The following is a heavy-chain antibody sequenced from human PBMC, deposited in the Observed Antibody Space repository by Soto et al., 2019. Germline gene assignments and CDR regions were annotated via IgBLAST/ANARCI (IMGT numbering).Heavy chain of an antibody. V-gene: IGHV4-4*07. Sequence: PSETLSRTCTVSGDPITSYFWSWIRQPAGKGLEWIGHMFPGGTTSHNSSLKSRVSMSIDTSKNQFSLTLTSVTAADTAVYYCARTISGFTYGSRQFYFDYWGQGTLVTVSS. CDR1: GDPITSYF. J-gene: IGHJ4*02. CDR3: ARTISGFTYGSRQFYFDY. CDR2: MFPGGTT. D-gene: IGHD3-10*01.